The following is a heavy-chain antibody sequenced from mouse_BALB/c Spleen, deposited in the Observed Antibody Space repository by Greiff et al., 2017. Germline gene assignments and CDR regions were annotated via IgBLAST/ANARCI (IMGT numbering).Heavy chain of an antibody. CDR1: GYTFTSYV. Sequence: VQLQQSGPELVKPGASVKMSCKASGYTFTSYVMHWVKRKPGQGLEWIGYINPYNDGTKYNEKFKGKATLTSDKSSSTAYMELSSLTSEDSAVYYCARAGYDEGYYAMDYWGQGTSVTVSS. J-gene: IGHJ4*01. D-gene: IGHD2-2*01. V-gene: IGHV1-14*01. CDR3: ARAGYDEGYYAMDY. CDR2: INPYNDGT.